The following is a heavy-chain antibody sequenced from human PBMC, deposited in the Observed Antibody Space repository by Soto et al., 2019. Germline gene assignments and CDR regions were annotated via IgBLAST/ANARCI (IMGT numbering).Heavy chain of an antibody. CDR2: IYYSGST. J-gene: IGHJ4*02. D-gene: IGHD5-18*01. CDR3: ARHFEYSYGYGDY. Sequence: QLQLQESGPGLVKPSETLSLTCTVSGASISSSRYFWGWIRQPPGKGLEWIGSIYYSGSTYYNPSLKSRVTVSVDTSKNQFSRKLTSVTAADTAVYYCARHFEYSYGYGDYWGQGTLVTVSS. V-gene: IGHV4-39*01. CDR1: GASISSSRYF.